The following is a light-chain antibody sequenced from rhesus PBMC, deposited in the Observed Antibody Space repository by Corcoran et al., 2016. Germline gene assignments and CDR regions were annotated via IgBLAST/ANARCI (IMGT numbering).Light chain of an antibody. CDR1: QGISSY. CDR2: DAS. CDR3: QQRNSYPFT. V-gene: IGKV1-38*01. Sequence: DIQLTQSPSSLSASVGDRVTITCRVSQGISSYLAWYQQTSGKAPKLLIYDASNLQSGVPSRFSGSGSGTEFTLTISSLQPEDFATYYCQQRNSYPFTFGPGTKLDIK. J-gene: IGKJ3*01.